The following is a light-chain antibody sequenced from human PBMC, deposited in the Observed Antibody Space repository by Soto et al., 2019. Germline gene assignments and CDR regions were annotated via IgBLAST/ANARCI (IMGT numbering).Light chain of an antibody. V-gene: IGKV3-15*01. CDR1: QSVGNN. CDR2: ATS. J-gene: IGKJ4*01. Sequence: EIVVTQSPATLSVSPGERATLSCRASQSVGNNFAWYQQKPGQAPRLLIFATSTRATGITARFSGSGSGTEFTPTISSLQSEDFAVYYCQQYGDWPLTFGGGAKVEIE. CDR3: QQYGDWPLT.